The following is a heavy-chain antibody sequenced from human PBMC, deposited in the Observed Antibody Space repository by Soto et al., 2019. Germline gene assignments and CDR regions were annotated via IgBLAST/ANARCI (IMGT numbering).Heavy chain of an antibody. D-gene: IGHD4-17*01. Sequence: ASVKVSCKASGYTFTSYGISWVRQAPGQGLEWMGWISVYNGNTNYAQKVQGRVTMTTDTSTSTAYMELRSLRSDDTAVYYCTRDIRMTMVTGSDYWGQGTLVTVSS. CDR3: TRDIRMTMVTGSDY. J-gene: IGHJ4*02. CDR1: GYTFTSYG. CDR2: ISVYNGNT. V-gene: IGHV1-18*01.